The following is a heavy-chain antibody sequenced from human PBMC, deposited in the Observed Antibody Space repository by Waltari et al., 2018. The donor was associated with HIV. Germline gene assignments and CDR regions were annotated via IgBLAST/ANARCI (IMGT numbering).Heavy chain of an antibody. Sequence: QVQLVESGGGVVQPGRSLRLSCAASGFTFTTYGLHWVRRAPDKGLELVAFISFYAINQYYGESWKGRFTISRDDSKNTLFLQMNSLSPEDTAMYYCVRDPLAYYDFWSAYYFGDDWGQGTLVTVSS. CDR3: VRDPLAYYDFWSAYYFGDD. CDR2: ISFYAINQ. CDR1: GFTFTTYG. V-gene: IGHV3-30*03. J-gene: IGHJ4*02. D-gene: IGHD3-3*01.